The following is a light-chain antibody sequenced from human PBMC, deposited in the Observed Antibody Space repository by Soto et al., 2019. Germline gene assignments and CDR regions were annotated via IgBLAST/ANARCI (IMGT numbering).Light chain of an antibody. CDR1: QSVTSSY. Sequence: EIVFTQSPGTLSFSPGERVTLSFRASQSVTSSYIAWYQQKSGQAPRLLLYGASSRATGIPDRFRGSGSGTDFTLTISRLEPEDFAVYYCQQYGGLPTFGQGTKVDIK. CDR2: GAS. V-gene: IGKV3-20*01. CDR3: QQYGGLPT. J-gene: IGKJ1*01.